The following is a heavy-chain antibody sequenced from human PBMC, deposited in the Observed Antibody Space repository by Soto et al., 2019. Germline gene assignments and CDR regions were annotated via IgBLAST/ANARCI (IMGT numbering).Heavy chain of an antibody. Sequence: QLQLQESGPGLVKPSETLSLTCTVSGGSISSSSYYWGWIRQPPGKGLEWIGSIYYSGSTYYNPSLKSRVTISVDTSKNQFSLKLSSVTAADTAVYYCARSLLWFGELLMGPRAFDIWGQGTMVTVSS. D-gene: IGHD3-10*01. J-gene: IGHJ3*02. CDR2: IYYSGST. CDR1: GGSISSSSYY. CDR3: ARSLLWFGELLMGPRAFDI. V-gene: IGHV4-39*01.